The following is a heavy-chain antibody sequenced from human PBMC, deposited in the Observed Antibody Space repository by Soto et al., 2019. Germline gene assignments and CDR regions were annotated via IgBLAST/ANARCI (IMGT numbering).Heavy chain of an antibody. J-gene: IGHJ5*01. CDR1: GGSISSGGYS. CDR2: IYHSGST. Sequence: TLSLTCAVSGGSISSGGYSWSWIRQPPGKGLEWIGYIYHSGSTYYNPSLKSRVAISVDRSKNQFSLKLSSVTAADTAVYYCARGTFLWYGELFGWFDPRAQRTPVPVS. CDR3: ARGTFLWYGELFGWFDP. D-gene: IGHD3-10*01. V-gene: IGHV4-30-2*01.